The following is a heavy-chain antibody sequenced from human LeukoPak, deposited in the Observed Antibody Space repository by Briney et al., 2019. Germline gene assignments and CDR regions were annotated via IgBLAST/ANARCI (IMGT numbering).Heavy chain of an antibody. D-gene: IGHD3-22*01. V-gene: IGHV1-69*05. CDR2: IIPIFGTA. CDR3: ARGDSSGYSFFDY. J-gene: IGHJ4*02. Sequence: ASVKVSCKASGGTFSSYAISWVRQAPGQGLEWMGRIIPIFGTANYAQKFQGRVTITTDESTSTTCMELSSLRSEDTAVYYCARGDSSGYSFFDYWGQGTLVTVSS. CDR1: GGTFSSYA.